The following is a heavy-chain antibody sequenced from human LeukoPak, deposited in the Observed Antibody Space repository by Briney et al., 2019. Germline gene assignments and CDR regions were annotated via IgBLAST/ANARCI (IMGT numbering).Heavy chain of an antibody. Sequence: GGSLRLSCAASGFAFSRHGIHWVRQAPGKGLEWVAFIPYDGSNKFYADSVEGRFTISRDNSKNTLYLQMNSLRAEDTAVYYCARDKDSSSSRVPFGYWGQGTLVTVSS. CDR2: IPYDGSNK. D-gene: IGHD6-6*01. V-gene: IGHV3-30*02. J-gene: IGHJ4*02. CDR1: GFAFSRHG. CDR3: ARDKDSSSSRVPFGY.